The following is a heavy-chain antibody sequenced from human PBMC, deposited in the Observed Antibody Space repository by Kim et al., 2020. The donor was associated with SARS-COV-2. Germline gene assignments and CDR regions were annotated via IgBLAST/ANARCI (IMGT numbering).Heavy chain of an antibody. D-gene: IGHD1-1*01. J-gene: IGHJ4*02. CDR3: ARNTPGTTEDY. Sequence: SETLSLTCAVSGASISPYYWSWIRQLPGQGLEWIGYVYSDTGSTTYNPSLESRVTLSLDTSKKQFSLRLSSVTAADTAVDYCARNTPGTTEDYWGQGTLVTVSS. CDR2: VYSDTGST. CDR1: GASISPYY. V-gene: IGHV4-59*01.